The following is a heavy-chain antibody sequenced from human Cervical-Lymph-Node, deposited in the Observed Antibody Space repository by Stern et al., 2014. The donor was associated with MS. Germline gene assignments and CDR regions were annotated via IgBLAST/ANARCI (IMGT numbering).Heavy chain of an antibody. V-gene: IGHV1-18*01. D-gene: IGHD3-9*01. CDR3: ARGDYDVLTGYKQYYFDY. Sequence: LQLVESGPEVKQPGASVKVSCKASGYSFIGYGISWVRQAPGHGLEWMGWISGYKDNADYAQKFLGRVSMTTDTSTSTAYMELRSLRSDDTAVYYCARGDYDVLTGYKQYYFDYWGQGTLVTVSS. CDR2: ISGYKDNA. J-gene: IGHJ4*02. CDR1: GYSFIGYG.